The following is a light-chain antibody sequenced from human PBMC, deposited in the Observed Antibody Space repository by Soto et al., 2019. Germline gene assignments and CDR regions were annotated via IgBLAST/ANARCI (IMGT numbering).Light chain of an antibody. J-gene: IGKJ3*01. CDR1: QGISSY. CDR3: QQLDSYPRT. CDR2: AAS. V-gene: IGKV1-9*01. Sequence: DVHLTQSPSFLSASVGDRFTITCRASQGISSYLAWYQQKPGKAPKLLIYAASTLQSGVPSRFSGSGSGTDFTLTISSLQPEDFETYYCQQLDSYPRTFGPGTKVDIK.